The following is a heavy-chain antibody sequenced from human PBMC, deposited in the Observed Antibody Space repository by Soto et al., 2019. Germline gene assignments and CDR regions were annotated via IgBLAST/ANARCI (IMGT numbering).Heavy chain of an antibody. V-gene: IGHV4-30-2*01. CDR2: IYHSGST. D-gene: IGHD3-10*01. CDR1: SISSCGYS. Sequence: SISSCGYSWSWIRQPPGKGLEWIGYIYHSGSTYYNPSLKSRVTISVDRSKNQFSLKLSSVTAADTAVYYCARDGSGSYSNWFDPWGQGTLVTVSS. CDR3: ARDGSGSYSNWFDP. J-gene: IGHJ5*02.